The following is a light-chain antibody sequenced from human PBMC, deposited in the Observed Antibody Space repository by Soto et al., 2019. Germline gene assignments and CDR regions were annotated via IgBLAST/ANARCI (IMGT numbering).Light chain of an antibody. CDR1: SSDVGDYNY. CDR2: EVS. V-gene: IGLV2-14*01. J-gene: IGLJ1*01. CDR3: SSYTSSSILV. Sequence: QSALTQPASVSGSPGQSITISCTGTSSDVGDYNYVSWYQQHPGKAPKLMIYEVSNRPSGVSNRFSGSKSGNTASLTISGLQAEDEADYYCSSYTSSSILVFGPGTKLTVL.